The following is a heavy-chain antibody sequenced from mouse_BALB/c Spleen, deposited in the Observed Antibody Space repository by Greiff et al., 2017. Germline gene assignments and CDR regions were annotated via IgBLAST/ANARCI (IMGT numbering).Heavy chain of an antibody. D-gene: IGHD1-2*01. Sequence: EVKLVESGGGLVKPGGSLKLSCAASGFTFSSYAMSWVRQTPEKRLEWVASISSGGSTYYPDRVKGRFTISRNNARNILYLQMSRRRSEDTAMYYCARGRDYGHYYAMDYGGQGTAVTGAS. V-gene: IGHV5-6-5*01. CDR2: ISSGGST. J-gene: IGHJ4*01. CDR3: ARGRDYGHYYAMDY. CDR1: GFTFSSYA.